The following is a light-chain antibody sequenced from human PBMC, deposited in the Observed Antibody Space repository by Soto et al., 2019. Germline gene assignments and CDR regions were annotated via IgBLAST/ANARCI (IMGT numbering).Light chain of an antibody. J-gene: IGKJ4*01. CDR2: RTS. Sequence: EIVMTQSPATLSVSPGERATLSCRASQSVSSNLAWYQQKPGQAPRLLIFRTSSRATGFPARFSGSGSGTEFNLTISSLQSEDFGVYYCQQYNNWPRATFGGGTKVDI. CDR1: QSVSSN. CDR3: QQYNNWPRAT. V-gene: IGKV3-15*01.